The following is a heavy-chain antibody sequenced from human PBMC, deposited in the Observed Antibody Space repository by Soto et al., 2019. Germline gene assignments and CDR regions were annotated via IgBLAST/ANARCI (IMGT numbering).Heavy chain of an antibody. V-gene: IGHV1-46*01. CDR2: INPRGGDS. Sequence: QVQLVQSGAEMKTPGASVEVSCKASGYRFAAYYIHWVRQAPGQGLEWMGIINPRGGDSSYAQTYQGRVTMTMDSFTSTICVALGSLTSEDAAVFYCARVHCGGDCQPGEWFYYYGMDVWGQGTTVTVSS. CDR3: ARVHCGGDCQPGEWFYYYGMDV. J-gene: IGHJ6*02. CDR1: GYRFAAYY. D-gene: IGHD2-21*01.